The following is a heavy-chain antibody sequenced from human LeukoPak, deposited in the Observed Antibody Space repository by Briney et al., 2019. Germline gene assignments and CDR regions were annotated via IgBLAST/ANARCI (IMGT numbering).Heavy chain of an antibody. Sequence: PGGSLRLSCAASGFTFSSYAMSWVRQAPGKGLEWVSAISGSGGSTYYADSVKGRFTISRDNSKNTLYLQMNSLRAEDTAVYYCAKDSGYYYDSSGYEDYWGQGTLVTVFS. CDR2: ISGSGGST. V-gene: IGHV3-23*01. CDR3: AKDSGYYYDSSGYEDY. CDR1: GFTFSSYA. J-gene: IGHJ4*02. D-gene: IGHD3-22*01.